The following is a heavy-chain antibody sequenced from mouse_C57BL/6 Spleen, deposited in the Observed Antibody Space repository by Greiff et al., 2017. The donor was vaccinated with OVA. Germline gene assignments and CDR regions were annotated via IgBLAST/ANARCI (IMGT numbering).Heavy chain of an antibody. D-gene: IGHD1-1*01. CDR1: GFTFSSYA. V-gene: IGHV5-4*01. CDR2: ISDGGSYT. Sequence: EVQLVESGGGLVKPGGSLKLSCAASGFTFSSYAMSWVRQTPEKRLEWVATISDGGSYTYSPDNVKGRFTISRDNAKNNLYLQMSHLKSEDTAMYYCARVPFYGSSYEWYFDVWGTGTTVTVSS. CDR3: ARVPFYGSSYEWYFDV. J-gene: IGHJ1*03.